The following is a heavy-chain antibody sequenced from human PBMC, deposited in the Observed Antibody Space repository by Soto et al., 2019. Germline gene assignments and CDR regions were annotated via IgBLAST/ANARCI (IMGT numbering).Heavy chain of an antibody. Sequence: QVQLVHSGAEVKKPGSSVKVSCKASGGTFSSYAISWVRQAPGQGLEWMGGIIPIFGTANYAQKFQGRVTITADDSTSTAYMELSRLRSEDTAVYYCARASVGGYDSRGHGYFDLWGRGTLVTVSS. CDR2: IIPIFGTA. CDR1: GGTFSSYA. D-gene: IGHD3-22*01. V-gene: IGHV1-69*01. CDR3: ARASVGGYDSRGHGYFDL. J-gene: IGHJ2*01.